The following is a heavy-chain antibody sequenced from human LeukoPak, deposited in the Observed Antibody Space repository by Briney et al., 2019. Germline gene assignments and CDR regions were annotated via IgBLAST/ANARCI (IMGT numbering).Heavy chain of an antibody. V-gene: IGHV3-23*01. CDR2: ISGSGGST. CDR3: ATTYYYDSSGYYPPRY. J-gene: IGHJ4*02. D-gene: IGHD3-22*01. Sequence: GGSLRLSCAASGFTFSSYAMSWVRQAPGKGLEWVSAISGSGGSTYYADSVKGRFTISRDNSKNTLYLQMNSLRAEDTAVYYCATTYYYDSSGYYPPRYWGQGTLVTVSS. CDR1: GFTFSSYA.